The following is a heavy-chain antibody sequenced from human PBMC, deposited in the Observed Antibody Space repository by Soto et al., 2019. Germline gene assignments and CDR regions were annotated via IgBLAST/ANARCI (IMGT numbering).Heavy chain of an antibody. Sequence: GGSQRLSCAASGFNFSSYWMHWVRQAPGKGLVWVSRINSDGSSTSYADSVKGRFTISRDNAKNTLYLQMNSLRAEDTAVYYCARDPFPYSSSGYVWDYYYYGMDVWGQGTTVTVSS. V-gene: IGHV3-74*01. J-gene: IGHJ6*02. CDR3: ARDPFPYSSSGYVWDYYYYGMDV. D-gene: IGHD6-13*01. CDR1: GFNFSSYW. CDR2: INSDGSST.